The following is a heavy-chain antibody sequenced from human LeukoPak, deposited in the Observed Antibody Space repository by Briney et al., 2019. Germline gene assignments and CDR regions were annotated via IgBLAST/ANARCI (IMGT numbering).Heavy chain of an antibody. Sequence: GGSLRLSCAASGFTFSSYAMSWVRQAPGKGLEWVSAISGSGGSTYYADSVKGRFTISRDNSKNTLYLQMNSLRAEDTAVYYCAKDRSDGGIAVAGTGSLFDYWGQGTLVTVSS. CDR1: GFTFSSYA. CDR2: ISGSGGST. V-gene: IGHV3-23*01. CDR3: AKDRSDGGIAVAGTGSLFDY. D-gene: IGHD6-19*01. J-gene: IGHJ4*02.